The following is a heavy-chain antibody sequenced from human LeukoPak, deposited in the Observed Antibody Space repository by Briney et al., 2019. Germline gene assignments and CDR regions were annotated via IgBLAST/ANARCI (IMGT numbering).Heavy chain of an antibody. J-gene: IGHJ3*02. V-gene: IGHV4-34*01. CDR3: ARDYDSSGYPKRRAFDI. Sequence: SETLSLTCAVYGGSFSGYYWSWIRQPPGKGLEWIGSIYYSGSTYYNPSLKSRVTISVDTSKNQFSLKLSSVTAADTAVYYCARDYDSSGYPKRRAFDIWGQGTMVTVSS. CDR1: GGSFSGYY. CDR2: IYYSGST. D-gene: IGHD3-22*01.